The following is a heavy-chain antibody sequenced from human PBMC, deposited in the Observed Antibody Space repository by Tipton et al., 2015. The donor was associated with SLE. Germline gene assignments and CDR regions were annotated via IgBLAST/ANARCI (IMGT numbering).Heavy chain of an antibody. J-gene: IGHJ3*02. CDR3: ATTGGLDAFDI. V-gene: IGHV4-59*11. D-gene: IGHD7-27*01. Sequence: TLSLTCIVSGGSISSHYWSWIRQPPGKGLEWIGYIYYSGSTNYNPSLKSRVTISVDTSKNQFSLKLSSVTAADTAVYYCATTGGLDAFDIWGQGTMVTVSS. CDR2: IYYSGST. CDR1: GGSISSHY.